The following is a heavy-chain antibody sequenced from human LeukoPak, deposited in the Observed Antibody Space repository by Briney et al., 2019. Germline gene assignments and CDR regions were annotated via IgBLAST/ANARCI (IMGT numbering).Heavy chain of an antibody. Sequence: SETLSLTCTVSGGSISSGGYYWSWIRQHPGKGLEWIGYIYYSGSTYYNPSLKSRVTISVDTSKNQSSLKLSSVTAADTAVYYCARDTRVAEFDYWGQGTLVTVSS. D-gene: IGHD2-15*01. J-gene: IGHJ4*02. CDR2: IYYSGST. CDR1: GGSISSGGYY. CDR3: ARDTRVAEFDY. V-gene: IGHV4-31*03.